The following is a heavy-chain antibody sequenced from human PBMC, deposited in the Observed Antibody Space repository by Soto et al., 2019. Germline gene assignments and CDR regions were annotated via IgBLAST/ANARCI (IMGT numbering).Heavy chain of an antibody. D-gene: IGHD6-19*01. CDR3: ARIPGIAVTGTS. CDR1: GYTFTSYY. Sequence: GASVKVSCKASGYTFTSYYIRWVRQAPGQGLEWMGIINPSGGSTSYAQKFQGRVTMTRDTSTSTVYMELSSLRSEDTAVYYCARIPGIAVTGTSWGQGTLVTVSS. CDR2: INPSGGST. J-gene: IGHJ5*02. V-gene: IGHV1-46*01.